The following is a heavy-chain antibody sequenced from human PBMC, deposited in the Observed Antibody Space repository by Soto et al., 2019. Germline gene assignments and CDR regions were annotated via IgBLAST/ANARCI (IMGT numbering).Heavy chain of an antibody. CDR3: VAELDFGKLSVV. J-gene: IGHJ3*01. CDR1: GDTFKNSV. V-gene: IGHV1-69*01. CDR2: TIPLFGTT. Sequence: QVQLVQSGVEVKKPGSSVRVSCKASGDTFKNSVISWVRQAHGQGLEWMGGTIPLFGTTDYAQKFQGRLTITTDESTTTAYMEVSRLTSEDTAVYYGVAELDFGKLSVVWGQGTKVIVSS. D-gene: IGHD3-10*01.